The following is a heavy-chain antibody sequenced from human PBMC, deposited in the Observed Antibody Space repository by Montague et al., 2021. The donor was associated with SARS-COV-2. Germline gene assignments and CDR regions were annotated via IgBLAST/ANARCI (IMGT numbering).Heavy chain of an antibody. Sequence: SETLSLTCTVSGGSISRYYWSWIRQPPGKGLEWIGYIYYSGSSNYNPSLKSRATISIDTSKNQFSLNLNSVTAADEAVYYCASPGGYCSGGSCYYVYWGQGTLVTVSS. CDR1: GGSISRYY. J-gene: IGHJ4*02. CDR3: ASPGGYCSGGSCYYVY. CDR2: IYYSGSS. D-gene: IGHD2-15*01. V-gene: IGHV4-59*01.